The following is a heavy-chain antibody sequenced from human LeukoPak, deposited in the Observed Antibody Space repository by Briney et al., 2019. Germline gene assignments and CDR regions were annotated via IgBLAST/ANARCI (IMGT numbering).Heavy chain of an antibody. CDR2: IWYDGSDK. Sequence: GGSLRLSCTASGFTFSSFGMHWVRQAPGKGLEWVAVIWYDGSDKYYMESVKGRFTISRDNSKNTLYLQMNSLRVEDTAIYYCARAGDAFDIWGRGTMVTVSS. CDR1: GFTFSSFG. CDR3: ARAGDAFDI. V-gene: IGHV3-33*01. J-gene: IGHJ3*02.